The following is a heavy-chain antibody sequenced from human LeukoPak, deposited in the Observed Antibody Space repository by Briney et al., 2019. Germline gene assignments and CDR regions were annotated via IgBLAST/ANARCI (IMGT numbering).Heavy chain of an antibody. Sequence: SETLSLTCAVYGPSFSGYYWSWIRQPPGKGLEWIGEINHSGSTNYNPSLKSRVTISVDTSKNQFSLKLSSVTAADTAVYYCARVRGRTSNGRITVVRGRFDYWGQGTLVTVSS. CDR3: ARVRGRTSNGRITVVRGRFDY. CDR1: GPSFSGYY. D-gene: IGHD3-10*01. J-gene: IGHJ4*02. V-gene: IGHV4-34*01. CDR2: INHSGST.